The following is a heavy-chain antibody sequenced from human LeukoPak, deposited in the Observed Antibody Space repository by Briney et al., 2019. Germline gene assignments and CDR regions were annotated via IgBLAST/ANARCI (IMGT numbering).Heavy chain of an antibody. Sequence: GGSLRLSCAPSGVTFTSNTMRGGRQAPGKGLEWVSGNRGGGGDTYYADSVKGGFTISRDNSKKALYLQMSSLRAEDTAVYYCVKDMTVTTVAYFHSSGRGALLTVSS. D-gene: IGHD4-17*01. CDR1: GVTFTSNT. V-gene: IGHV3-23*01. CDR2: NRGGGGDT. J-gene: IGHJ4*02. CDR3: VKDMTVTTVAYFHS.